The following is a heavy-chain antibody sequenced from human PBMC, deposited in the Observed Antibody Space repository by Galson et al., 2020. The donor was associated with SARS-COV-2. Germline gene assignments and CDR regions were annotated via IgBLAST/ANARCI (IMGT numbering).Heavy chain of an antibody. CDR3: ARAVGTAVFYYWYFDL. CDR2: MSSSGSQI. V-gene: IGHV3-21*01. D-gene: IGHD1-26*01. Sequence: GGSLRLSCATSDFTFNKYTMNWIRQAPGKGPEWLASMSSSGSQIFYAASVRGLFTISRDDARNSLYLQMNSLSAEDTAVYYCARAVGTAVFYYWYFDLWGRGTRVTVSS. J-gene: IGHJ2*01. CDR1: DFTFNKYT.